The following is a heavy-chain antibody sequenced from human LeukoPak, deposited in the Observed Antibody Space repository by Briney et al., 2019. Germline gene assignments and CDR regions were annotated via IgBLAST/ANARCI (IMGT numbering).Heavy chain of an antibody. CDR3: ARVPWDIAAAGIQH. D-gene: IGHD6-13*01. CDR2: IYHSGST. Sequence: PSETLSLTCTVSGGSISSGGYYWSWIRQPPGKGLEWIGYIYHSGSTYYNPSLKSRVTISVDRSKNQFSLKLSSVTAADTAVYYCARVPWDIAAAGIQHWGQGTLVTVSS. CDR1: GGSISSGGYY. J-gene: IGHJ1*01. V-gene: IGHV4-30-2*01.